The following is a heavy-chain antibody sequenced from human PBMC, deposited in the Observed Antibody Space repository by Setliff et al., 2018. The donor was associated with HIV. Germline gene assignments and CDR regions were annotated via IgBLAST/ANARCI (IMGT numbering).Heavy chain of an antibody. CDR3: ARTYGSASKLDY. Sequence: SGPTLVNPSQTLTLTCPLSGFSLTTSGIRVTWVRQPPGKALEWLARIDWEDDKFYSTSLKTRLTISKDTSQNQVVLTMTNMGPLDTATYFCARTYGSASKLDYWGPGTLVTVSS. J-gene: IGHJ4*02. D-gene: IGHD3-10*01. CDR1: GFSLTTSGIR. V-gene: IGHV2-70*04. CDR2: IDWEDDK.